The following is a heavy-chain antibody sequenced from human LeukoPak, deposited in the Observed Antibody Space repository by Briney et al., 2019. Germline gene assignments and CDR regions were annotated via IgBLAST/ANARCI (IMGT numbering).Heavy chain of an antibody. V-gene: IGHV3-30*18. CDR3: AKASGGSYYGYFDY. CDR2: ISNDGSNE. J-gene: IGHJ4*02. CDR1: GFTFSTYG. Sequence: PGGSLRLSCAASGFTFSTYGMHWVRQAPGKGLEWVAVISNDGSNEYFADSVKGRFTISRDNSKNTLYLQMNSLRAKETAVYYCAKASGGSYYGYFDYWGQRTLVAVSS. D-gene: IGHD1-26*01.